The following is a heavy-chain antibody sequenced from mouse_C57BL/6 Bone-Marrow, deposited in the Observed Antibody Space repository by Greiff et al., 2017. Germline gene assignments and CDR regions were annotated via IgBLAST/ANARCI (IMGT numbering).Heavy chain of an antibody. CDR2: ISDGGSYT. CDR1: GFTFSSYA. V-gene: IGHV5-4*03. Sequence: EVMLVESGGGLVKPGGSLKLSCAASGFTFSSYAMSWVRQTPEKRLEWVATISDGGSYTYYPDNVKGRFTISRDNAKNNLYLQMSHLKSEDTAMYYCASLQLGGYYFDYWGQGTTLTVSS. D-gene: IGHD3-1*01. J-gene: IGHJ2*01. CDR3: ASLQLGGYYFDY.